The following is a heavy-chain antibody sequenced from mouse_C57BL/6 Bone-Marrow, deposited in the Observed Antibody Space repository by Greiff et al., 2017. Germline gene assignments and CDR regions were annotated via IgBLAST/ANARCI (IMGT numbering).Heavy chain of an antibody. Sequence: QVQLKESGAELVKPGASVKISCKASGYAFSSYWMNWVKQRPGKGLEWIGQIYPGDGDTNYNGKFKGKATLTADKSSSTAYMQLSSLTSEDSAVYFCAREGRYGNDYGGQGTTLTVSS. D-gene: IGHD1-1*01. J-gene: IGHJ2*01. CDR2: IYPGDGDT. CDR3: AREGRYGNDY. CDR1: GYAFSSYW. V-gene: IGHV1-80*01.